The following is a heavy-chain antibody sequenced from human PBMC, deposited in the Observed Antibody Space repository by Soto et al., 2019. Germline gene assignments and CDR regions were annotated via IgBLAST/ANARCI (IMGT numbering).Heavy chain of an antibody. J-gene: IGHJ4*02. CDR3: ARAKKLAYSYRYYFDY. Sequence: QVQRQQWGAGLLKPSETLSLTCAVYGGSFSGYYWSWIRQPPGKGLEWIGEINHSGSTNYNPSLKSRVTISVDTSKNQFSLKLSSVTAADTAVYYCARAKKLAYSYRYYFDYWGQGTLVTVSS. CDR2: INHSGST. D-gene: IGHD5-18*01. V-gene: IGHV4-34*01. CDR1: GGSFSGYY.